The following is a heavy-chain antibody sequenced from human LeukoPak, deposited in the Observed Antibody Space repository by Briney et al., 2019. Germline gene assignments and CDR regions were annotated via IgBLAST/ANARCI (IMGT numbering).Heavy chain of an antibody. D-gene: IGHD3-3*01. CDR3: ARGPWSGDDY. V-gene: IGHV3-30*04. Sequence: GGSLRLSCAASGFTFSSYAMHWVRQAPGKGLEWVAVISYDGSNKYYADSVKGRFTISRDNSKDTLYLQMNSLRAEDTAVYYCARGPWSGDDYWGQGTLVTVSS. J-gene: IGHJ4*02. CDR1: GFTFSSYA. CDR2: ISYDGSNK.